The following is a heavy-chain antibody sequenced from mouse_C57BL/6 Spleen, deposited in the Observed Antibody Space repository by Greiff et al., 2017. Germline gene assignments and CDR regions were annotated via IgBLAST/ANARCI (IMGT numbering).Heavy chain of an antibody. CDR1: GYTFTSYW. CDR2: IDPSDSYT. V-gene: IGHV1-50*01. Sequence: QVQLQQPGAELVKPGASVKLSCKASGYTFTSYWMQWVKQRPGQGLEWIGEIDPSDSYTNYNQKFKGKATLTVDTSSSTAYMQRSSLTSEDSAVYYCARFELTGTGAMDYWGQGTSVTVSS. J-gene: IGHJ4*01. CDR3: ARFELTGTGAMDY. D-gene: IGHD4-1*01.